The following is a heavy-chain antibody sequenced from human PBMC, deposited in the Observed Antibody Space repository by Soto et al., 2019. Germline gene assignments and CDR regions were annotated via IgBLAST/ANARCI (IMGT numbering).Heavy chain of an antibody. J-gene: IGHJ4*02. CDR2: VSPNSGNT. V-gene: IGHV1-8*01. CDR3: ASWAGYSK. CDR1: GYTFSTYD. Sequence: QVQLVQSGSEVRKPGASVKVSCKASGYTFSTYDINWVRQAPGQGPEWMGRVSPNSGNTGYAQKFQGRLTMTRNTSISTAYMELSSVTSEDTAVYYCASWAGYSKWGQGTLVTVSS. D-gene: IGHD3-9*01.